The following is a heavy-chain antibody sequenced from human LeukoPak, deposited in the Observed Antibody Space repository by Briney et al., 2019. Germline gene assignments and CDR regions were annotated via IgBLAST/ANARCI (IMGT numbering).Heavy chain of an antibody. CDR2: INANTGVT. D-gene: IGHD6-6*01. V-gene: IGHV1-2*02. CDR3: ARFKGSSSTTSYYYYYMDV. Sequence: ASMKVSCKTSGFTFTGHYMHWLRQAPGQGLEWMGWINANTGVTHYAVKFQGRVTITRDTSISTVYMDLSSLQSDDTAVYYCARFKGSSSTTSYYYYYMDVWGKGTTVTVSS. CDR1: GFTFTGHY. J-gene: IGHJ6*03.